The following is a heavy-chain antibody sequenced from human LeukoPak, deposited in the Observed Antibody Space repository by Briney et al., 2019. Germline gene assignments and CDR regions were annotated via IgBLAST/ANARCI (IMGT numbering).Heavy chain of an antibody. CDR2: ISIDGSRQ. D-gene: IGHD6-19*01. Sequence: GGSLRLSCAPSIGFTLRNYAIQWVRQAPGKGLEWVAVISIDGSRQHYADFLVGRFTISRDNSKNTVSLQMSSLRTEDTAVYFCAREQGGSGWSGFDYWGQGTLVTVSS. CDR1: GFTLRNYA. J-gene: IGHJ4*02. V-gene: IGHV3-30*15. CDR3: AREQGGSGWSGFDY.